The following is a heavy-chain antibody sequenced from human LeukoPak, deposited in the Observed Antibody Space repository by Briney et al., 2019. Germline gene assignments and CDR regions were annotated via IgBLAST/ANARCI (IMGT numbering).Heavy chain of an antibody. D-gene: IGHD6-6*01. J-gene: IGHJ5*02. CDR2: MNQDGSEK. CDR3: ATSSYSSSSS. Sequence: GGSLRLSCVVSGFTFSNHWMIWVRQAPGKGLEWVANMNQDGSEKCHVGSVEGRFTISRDNAKDSLFLQMNSLRAEDTAVYYCATSSYSSSSSWGQGTLVTVSS. V-gene: IGHV3-7*01. CDR1: GFTFSNHW.